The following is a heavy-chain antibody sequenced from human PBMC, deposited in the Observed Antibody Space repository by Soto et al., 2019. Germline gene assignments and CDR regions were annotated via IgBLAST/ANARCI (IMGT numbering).Heavy chain of an antibody. J-gene: IGHJ5*02. Sequence: PGGSLRLSCAASGFTFSSYWMSWVRQAPGKGLEWVANIKQDGSEKYYVDSVKGRFTISRDNAKNSLYLQMNSLRAEDTAVYYCARETGTEEGGNWFDPWGQGTLVTVSS. CDR3: ARETGTEEGGNWFDP. CDR2: IKQDGSEK. V-gene: IGHV3-7*01. CDR1: GFTFSSYW. D-gene: IGHD1-7*01.